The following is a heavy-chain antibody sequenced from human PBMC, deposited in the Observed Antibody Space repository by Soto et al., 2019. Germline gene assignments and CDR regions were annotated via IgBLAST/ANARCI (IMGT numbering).Heavy chain of an antibody. J-gene: IGHJ6*03. D-gene: IGHD3-10*01. Sequence: SETLSLTCTVSGGSISSSSYYWGWIRQPPGKGLEWIGSIYYSGSTYYNPSLKSRVTISVDTSKNQFSLKLSSVTAADTAVYYCASLGSGNRPLNYYYYYMDVWGKGTTVTVSS. CDR2: IYYSGST. CDR1: GGSISSSSYY. V-gene: IGHV4-39*01. CDR3: ASLGSGNRPLNYYYYYMDV.